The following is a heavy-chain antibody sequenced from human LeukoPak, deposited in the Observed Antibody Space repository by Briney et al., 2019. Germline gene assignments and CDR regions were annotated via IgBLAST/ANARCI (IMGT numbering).Heavy chain of an antibody. CDR3: AGDYGGNSGWFDL. V-gene: IGHV1-8*01. CDR2: MKPKSGET. D-gene: IGHD4-23*01. J-gene: IGHJ5*02. CDR1: GYTLTNYV. Sequence: ASVKVSCKASGYTLTNYVINWVRQAPGQGLAWMGWMKPKSGETGYAQKFQGRATMTRDTSIDTAYMERRSLASEDTAVYYCAGDYGGNSGWFDLWGQGTLVTVSS.